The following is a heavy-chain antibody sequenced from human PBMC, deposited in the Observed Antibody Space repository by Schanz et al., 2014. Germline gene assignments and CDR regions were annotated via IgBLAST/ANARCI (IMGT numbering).Heavy chain of an antibody. Sequence: EVQLLESGGGSVQPGGSLRLSCAASGFTFSSYAMSWVRQAPGKGLEWVSALSEGGGGTHYADSVRGRFTISSDSSKNTVYLQMNSLRAEDTAVYYCARIGGSVFDYWAQGTLVTVSS. J-gene: IGHJ4*02. CDR3: ARIGGSVFDY. CDR1: GFTFSSYA. V-gene: IGHV3-23*01. D-gene: IGHD3-10*01. CDR2: LSEGGGGT.